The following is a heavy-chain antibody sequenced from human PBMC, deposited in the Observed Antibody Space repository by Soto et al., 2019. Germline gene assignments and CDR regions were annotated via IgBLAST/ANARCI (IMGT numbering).Heavy chain of an antibody. V-gene: IGHV4-39*01. J-gene: IGHJ6*03. CDR1: GGSISSSSYY. CDR2: IYYSGST. Sequence: SETLSLTYTVSGGSISSSSYYWGWIRQPPGKGLEWIGSIYYSGSTYYNPSLKSRVTISVDTSKNQFSLKLSSVTAADTAVYYCARQGGTTYYYGSGSYYYYYYYMDVWGKGTTVTVSS. CDR3: ARQGGTTYYYGSGSYYYYYYYMDV. D-gene: IGHD3-10*01.